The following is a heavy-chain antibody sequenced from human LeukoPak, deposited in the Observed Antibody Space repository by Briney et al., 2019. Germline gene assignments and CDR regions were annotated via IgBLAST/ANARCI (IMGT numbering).Heavy chain of an antibody. CDR3: ARGETVGYSGLNHDYIDF. Sequence: GGSLRHSCEAPGFIFSSYSVNWVRQAPGKGLEWVSSIISSSNYMYYADSVKGRFTISRDNAKNSLYLQMNSLRVEDTAVYYCARGETVGYSGLNHDYIDFWGQGTLVTVSS. V-gene: IGHV3-21*01. J-gene: IGHJ4*02. CDR2: IISSSNYM. CDR1: GFIFSSYS. D-gene: IGHD5-12*01.